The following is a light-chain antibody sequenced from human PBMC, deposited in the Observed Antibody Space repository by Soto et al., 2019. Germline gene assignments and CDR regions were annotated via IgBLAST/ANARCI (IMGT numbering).Light chain of an antibody. J-gene: IGLJ1*01. CDR3: SAYTVSRTYV. V-gene: IGLV2-14*03. CDR2: NVY. CDR1: SSDVGAYNF. Sequence: QSAPTQPASGSGSPGHSITISCTGTSSDVGAYNFVSWHQQHPGKAPKLMIYNVYDRPSGISYRFSGSKSGNTASLTISGLQGEDEADYYCSAYTVSRTYVFGTGTKVTVL.